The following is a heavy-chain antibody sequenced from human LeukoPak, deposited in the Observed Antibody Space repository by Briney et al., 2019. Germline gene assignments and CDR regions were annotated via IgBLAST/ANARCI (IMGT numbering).Heavy chain of an antibody. J-gene: IGHJ5*02. CDR2: IYYTGST. Sequence: PSETLSLTCTVSGGSISSFYWSWIRQSPGEGLEWIGYIYYTGSTTYSPSLKSRVTISVDTSKNQFSLRLTSVNAADTAVYYCARGAYGSGSAYNWFDPWGQGTLVTVSS. CDR1: GGSISSFY. D-gene: IGHD3-10*01. V-gene: IGHV4-59*08. CDR3: ARGAYGSGSAYNWFDP.